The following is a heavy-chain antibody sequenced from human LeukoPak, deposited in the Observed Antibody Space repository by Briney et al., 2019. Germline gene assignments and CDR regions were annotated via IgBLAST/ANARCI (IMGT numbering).Heavy chain of an antibody. V-gene: IGHV4-4*07. D-gene: IGHD3-9*01. CDR2: IYTSGST. CDR1: GGSISSYY. J-gene: IGHJ5*02. CDR3: ARQIDPWAPFDP. Sequence: SETLSLTCTVSGGSISSYYWSWIRQPAGKGLDWIGRIYTSGSTNYNPSPKSRVTMSVDTSKNQFSLKLSSVTAADAAVYYCARQIDPWAPFDPWGQGTLVTVSS.